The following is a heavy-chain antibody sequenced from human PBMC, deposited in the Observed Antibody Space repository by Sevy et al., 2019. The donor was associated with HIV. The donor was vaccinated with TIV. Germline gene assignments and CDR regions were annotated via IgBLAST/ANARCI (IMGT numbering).Heavy chain of an antibody. J-gene: IGHJ4*02. CDR2: IYSGGST. D-gene: IGHD1-26*01. CDR1: GFTVSSNY. V-gene: IGHV3-53*01. Sequence: GGSLRLSCAASGFTVSSNYISWVRQAPGKGLEWVSVIYSGGSTYYADSVKGRFTISRDNSKNTLYLQMNSLRAADTAVYYCARVGGSWDLDYRGQGTLVTVSS. CDR3: ARVGGSWDLDY.